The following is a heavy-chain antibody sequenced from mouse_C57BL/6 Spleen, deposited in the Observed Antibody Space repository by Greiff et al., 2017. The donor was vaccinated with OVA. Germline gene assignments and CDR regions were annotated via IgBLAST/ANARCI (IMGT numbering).Heavy chain of an antibody. J-gene: IGHJ3*01. CDR2: INPSTGGT. CDR3: AINYYGSSYAY. Sequence: EVQLQESGPELVKPGASVKISCKASGYSFTGYYMNWVKQSPEKSLEWIGEINPSTGGTTYNQKFKAKATLTVDKSSSTAYMQLKSLTSEDSAVYYCAINYYGSSYAYWGQGTLVTVSA. D-gene: IGHD1-1*01. CDR1: GYSFTGYY. V-gene: IGHV1-42*01.